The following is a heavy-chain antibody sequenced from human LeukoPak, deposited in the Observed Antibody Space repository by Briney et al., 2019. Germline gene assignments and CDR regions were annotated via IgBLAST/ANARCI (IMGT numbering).Heavy chain of an antibody. V-gene: IGHV4-4*07. D-gene: IGHD2/OR15-2a*01. CDR2: IYASGST. Sequence: SETLSLTCTVSGGSISNYYWNWLRQPAGKGLEWIGRIYASGSTNYNPSLKSRVTISIDKSKNHFSLNLKSVTAADTAFYYCARDFYGDDGHHPFDYWGQGIQVTVPS. CDR3: ARDFYGDDGHHPFDY. CDR1: GGSISNYY. J-gene: IGHJ4*02.